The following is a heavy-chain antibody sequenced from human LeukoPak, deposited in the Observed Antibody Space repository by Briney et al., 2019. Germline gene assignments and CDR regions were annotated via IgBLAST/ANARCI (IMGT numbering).Heavy chain of an antibody. CDR1: GFTFSSYA. CDR2: ITSDGSTT. Sequence: GGSLRLSCAASGFTFSSYAMSWVRQAPGKGLMWVSRITSDGSTTWYADSVKGRFTVSRDNSKNTLYLQMNSLRAEDTAVYYCALTWDCSSTSCYASFDYWGQGTLVTVSS. D-gene: IGHD2-2*01. CDR3: ALTWDCSSTSCYASFDY. J-gene: IGHJ4*02. V-gene: IGHV3-23*03.